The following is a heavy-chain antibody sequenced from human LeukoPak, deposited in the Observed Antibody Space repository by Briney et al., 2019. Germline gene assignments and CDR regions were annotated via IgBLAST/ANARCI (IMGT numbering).Heavy chain of an antibody. D-gene: IGHD3-9*01. V-gene: IGHV3-48*01. Sequence: GGSLRLSCAASGFTFSSYSMNWVRQAPGKGLEWVSYISSSSSTIYYADSVKGRFTISRDNAKNSLYLQMNSLRAEDTAVYYCARGWNYDILTGPPGWFDPWGQGTLVTVSS. CDR1: GFTFSSYS. J-gene: IGHJ5*02. CDR2: ISSSSSTI. CDR3: ARGWNYDILTGPPGWFDP.